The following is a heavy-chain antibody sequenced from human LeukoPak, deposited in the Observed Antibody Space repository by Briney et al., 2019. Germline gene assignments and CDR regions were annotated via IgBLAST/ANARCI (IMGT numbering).Heavy chain of an antibody. Sequence: GGSLRLSCAASGFTFSSYEMNWVRQAPGKGLEWVANLSPDASEKNYVDSGKGRFTISRDNSKNTLYLQMNSLRAEDTAVYYCARTPDFCSSTSCTPPFDYWGQGTLVTVSS. CDR2: LSPDASEK. V-gene: IGHV3-7*01. J-gene: IGHJ4*02. D-gene: IGHD2-2*01. CDR1: GFTFSSYE. CDR3: ARTPDFCSSTSCTPPFDY.